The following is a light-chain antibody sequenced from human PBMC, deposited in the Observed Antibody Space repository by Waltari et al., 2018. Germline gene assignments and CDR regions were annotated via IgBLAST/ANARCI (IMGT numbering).Light chain of an antibody. CDR2: WAS. V-gene: IGKV4-1*01. CDR1: QTVLYSANNKNY. CDR3: QQHYTTPWT. J-gene: IGKJ1*01. Sequence: DIVMTQSPDSLAVSLGERATINFKSSQTVLYSANNKNYLTWYHHKPGTPPKLLISWASIRESGVPDRVTGSGSGTDLTLTISSLQAEDVAVYYCQQHYTTPWTFGQGTKVEIK.